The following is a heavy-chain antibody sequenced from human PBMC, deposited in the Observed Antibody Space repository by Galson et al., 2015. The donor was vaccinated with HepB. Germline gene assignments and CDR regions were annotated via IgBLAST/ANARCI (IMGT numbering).Heavy chain of an antibody. CDR2: ISAYNGNT. CDR1: GYTFTSYG. V-gene: IGHV1-18*01. CDR3: ARDRVVRSSGQHNDAFDI. J-gene: IGHJ3*02. Sequence: SVKVSCKASGYTFTSYGISWVRQAPGQGLEWMGWISAYNGNTNYAQKLQGRVTMTTDTSTSTAYMELRSLRSDDTAVYYCARDRVVRSSGQHNDAFDIWGQGTMVTVSS. D-gene: IGHD6-19*01.